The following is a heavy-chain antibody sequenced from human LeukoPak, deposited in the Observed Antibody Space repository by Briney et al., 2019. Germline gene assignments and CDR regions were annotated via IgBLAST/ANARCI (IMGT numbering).Heavy chain of an antibody. CDR2: IYYSGST. CDR1: GGSISSGGYY. V-gene: IGHV4-31*02. J-gene: IGHJ4*02. Sequence: SQILSLTCTVSGGSISSGGYYWRWIRQHPGKGLEWIGYIYYSGSTYYNPSLKSRVTISVDTSKNQFSLKLSSVTAADTAVYYCARGYRGYYDSSGYLLDYWGQGTLVTVSS. CDR3: ARGYRGYYDSSGYLLDY. D-gene: IGHD3-22*01.